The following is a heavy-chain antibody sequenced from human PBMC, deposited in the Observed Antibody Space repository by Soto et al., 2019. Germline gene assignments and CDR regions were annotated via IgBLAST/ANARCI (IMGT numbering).Heavy chain of an antibody. D-gene: IGHD3-22*01. CDR1: GGSISSSNW. CDR3: ARGVGYYYDSSGPDPFDY. Sequence: SETLSLTCAVSGGSISSSNWWSWVRQPPGKGLEWIGEIYHSGSTNYNPSLKSRVTISVDKSKNQFSLKLSSVTAADTAVYYCARGVGYYYDSSGPDPFDYWGQGTLVTVSS. J-gene: IGHJ4*02. V-gene: IGHV4-4*02. CDR2: IYHSGST.